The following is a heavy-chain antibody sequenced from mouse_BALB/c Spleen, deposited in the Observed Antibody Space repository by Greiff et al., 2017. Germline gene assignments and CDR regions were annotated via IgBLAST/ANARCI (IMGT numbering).Heavy chain of an antibody. CDR3: ARLGGYPAWFAY. Sequence: QVQLKESGAELARPGASVKLSCKASGYTFTSYWMQWVKQRPGQGLEWIGAIYPGDGDTRYTQKFKGKATLTADKSSSTAYMQLSSLASEDSAVYYCARLGGYPAWFAYWGQGTLVTVSA. V-gene: IGHV1-87*01. CDR1: GYTFTSYW. J-gene: IGHJ3*01. CDR2: IYPGDGDT. D-gene: IGHD2-2*01.